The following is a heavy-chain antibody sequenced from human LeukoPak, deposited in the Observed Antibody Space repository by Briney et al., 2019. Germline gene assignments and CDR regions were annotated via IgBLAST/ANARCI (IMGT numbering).Heavy chain of an antibody. CDR3: AIRVVTVRYYYYGMDV. J-gene: IGHJ6*02. D-gene: IGHD2-21*02. Sequence: PSQTLSLTCTVSGGSISSGGYSWSWIRQHPGKGLEWIGYIYYSGSTYYNPSLKSRVTISVDTSKNQFSLKLSSVTAADTAVYYCAIRVVTVRYYYYGMDVWGQGTTVTVSS. CDR1: GGSISSGGYS. V-gene: IGHV4-31*03. CDR2: IYYSGST.